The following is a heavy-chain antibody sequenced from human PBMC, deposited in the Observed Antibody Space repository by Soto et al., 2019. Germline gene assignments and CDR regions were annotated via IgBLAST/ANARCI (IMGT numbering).Heavy chain of an antibody. CDR3: ARDTSYYDSSGGPVWFDP. D-gene: IGHD3-22*01. CDR2: IVVGSGNT. Sequence: SVKVSCKASGFTFTSSAVQWVRQARGQRLEWIGWIVVGSGNTNYAQKFQERVTITRDMSTSTAYMELSSLRSDDTAVYYCARDTSYYDSSGGPVWFDPWGQGTLVTVSS. J-gene: IGHJ5*02. V-gene: IGHV1-58*01. CDR1: GFTFTSSA.